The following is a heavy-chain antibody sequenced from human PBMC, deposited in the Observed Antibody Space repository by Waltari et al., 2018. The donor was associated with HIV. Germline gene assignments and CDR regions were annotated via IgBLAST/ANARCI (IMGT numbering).Heavy chain of an antibody. CDR3: ASTYYDLLEGWYFDF. Sequence: QVQLQESGPGLVKPSETLSLTCSVSDYSITSGYYWGWIRQSPGRGLEWIGSISHSGTTVYSPSLKSRVTLFRDTSKNQFFLKLTSATAEDTAVYYCASTYYDLLEGWYFDFWGQGRLVTVSP. V-gene: IGHV4-38-2*02. J-gene: IGHJ4*02. CDR2: ISHSGTT. D-gene: IGHD3-3*01. CDR1: DYSITSGYY.